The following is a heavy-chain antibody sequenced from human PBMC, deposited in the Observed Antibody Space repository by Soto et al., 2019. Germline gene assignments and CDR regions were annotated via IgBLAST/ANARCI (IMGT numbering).Heavy chain of an antibody. Sequence: SETLSLTCTVSGGSISSYYWSWIRQPPGKGLEWIGYIYYSGSTNYNPSLKSRVTILVDTSKNQFSLKLSSVTAADTAVYYCARTSIAAAGTRYYDYWGQGTLVTVSS. CDR3: ARTSIAAAGTRYYDY. J-gene: IGHJ4*02. CDR1: GGSISSYY. CDR2: IYYSGST. V-gene: IGHV4-59*01. D-gene: IGHD6-13*01.